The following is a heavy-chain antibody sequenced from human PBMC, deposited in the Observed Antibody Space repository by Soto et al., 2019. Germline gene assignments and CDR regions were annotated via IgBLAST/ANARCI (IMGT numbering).Heavy chain of an antibody. CDR1: GFSLSTSGVG. CDR2: IYWDDDK. D-gene: IGHD3-10*01. Sequence: QITLKESGPTLVKPTQTLTLTCTFSGFSLSTSGVGVGWIRQPPGKALEWLAVIYWDDDKRYSPSLKSRLTTTKDTSKNQVVLTLTNVDTVDTATYYCARGGWTTYYSPFFDYWGQGTLVTVSS. V-gene: IGHV2-5*02. CDR3: ARGGWTTYYSPFFDY. J-gene: IGHJ4*02.